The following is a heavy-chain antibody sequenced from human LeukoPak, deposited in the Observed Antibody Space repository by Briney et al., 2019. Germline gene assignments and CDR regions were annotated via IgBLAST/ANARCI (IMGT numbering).Heavy chain of an antibody. D-gene: IGHD6-13*01. CDR1: GGTFSSYA. V-gene: IGHV1-69*04. J-gene: IGHJ4*02. Sequence: ASVKVSCKASGGTFSSYAISWVRQAPGQGLEWMGRIIPILGIANYAQKFQGRVTITADKSTSTAYMELSSLRSEDTAVYYCANGLYSSSWYYFDYWGQGTLVTVSS. CDR3: ANGLYSSSWYYFDY. CDR2: IIPILGIA.